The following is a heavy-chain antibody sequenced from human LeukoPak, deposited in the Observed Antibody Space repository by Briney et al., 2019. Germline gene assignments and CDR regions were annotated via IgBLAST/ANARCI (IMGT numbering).Heavy chain of an antibody. CDR2: ISSSSTYI. CDR3: ARDRYCSGNGCQDLGY. CDR1: GFTFSSYS. J-gene: IGHJ4*02. Sequence: GGSLRLSCAASGFTFSSYSMFWVRQAPGKGLEWVSSISSSSTYIYYADSVKGRFTISRDNAKNTLYLQMNNLRADDTAVYYCARDRYCSGNGCQDLGYWGQGTLVTVSS. D-gene: IGHD2-15*01. V-gene: IGHV3-21*01.